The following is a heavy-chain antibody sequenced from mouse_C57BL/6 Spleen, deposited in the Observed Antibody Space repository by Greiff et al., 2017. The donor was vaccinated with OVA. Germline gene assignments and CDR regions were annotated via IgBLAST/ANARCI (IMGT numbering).Heavy chain of an antibody. CDR3: ARDDGYSDY. CDR2: IDPSDSET. Sequence: QVQLQQPWAELVRPGSSVKLSCKASGYTFTSYWMHWVKQRPIQGLEWIGNIDPSDSETHYNQKFKDKATLTVDKSSSTAYMQLSSLTSEDSAVYYCARDDGYSDYWGQGTTLTVSS. J-gene: IGHJ2*01. D-gene: IGHD2-3*01. CDR1: GYTFTSYW. V-gene: IGHV1-52*01.